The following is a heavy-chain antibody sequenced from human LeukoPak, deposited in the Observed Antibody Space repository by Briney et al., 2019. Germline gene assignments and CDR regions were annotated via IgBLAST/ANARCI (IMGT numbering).Heavy chain of an antibody. CDR2: ISAYNGDT. J-gene: IGHJ6*03. CDR3: ARERYSSGPRSMDV. CDR1: GYTFTGYG. Sequence: GASVKVSCKASGYTFTGYGISWVRQAPGQGLEWMGWISAYNGDTNYAQKFQGRVTMTTETSTNTAYMEVRSLRSDDTAIYCARERYSSGPRSMDVWGKGTTVTVS. V-gene: IGHV1-18*01. D-gene: IGHD6-25*01.